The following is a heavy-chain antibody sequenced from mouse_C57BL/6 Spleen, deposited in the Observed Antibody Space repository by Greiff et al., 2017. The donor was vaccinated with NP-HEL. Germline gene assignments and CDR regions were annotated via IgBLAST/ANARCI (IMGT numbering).Heavy chain of an antibody. Sequence: QVQLKQPGAELVRPGSSVKLSCKASGYTFTSYWMHWVKQRPIQGLEWIGNIDPSDSETHYNQKFKDKATLTVDKSSSTAYMQLSSLTSEDSAVYYCARGKRGNHRFGYWGQGTTLTVSS. CDR1: GYTFTSYW. J-gene: IGHJ2*01. D-gene: IGHD2-1*01. CDR3: ARGKRGNHRFGY. CDR2: IDPSDSET. V-gene: IGHV1-52*01.